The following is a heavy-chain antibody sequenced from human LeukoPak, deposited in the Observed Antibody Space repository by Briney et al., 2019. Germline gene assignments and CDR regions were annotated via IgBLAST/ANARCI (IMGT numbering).Heavy chain of an antibody. D-gene: IGHD1-14*01. CDR3: AGVAGDYYYYMDV. V-gene: IGHV4-34*01. Sequence: PSETLSLTCAVYGGSFSGYYWSWIRQPPGKGLEWIGEINHSGSTNYNPSLKSRVTISVDTSKNQFSLKLNSVTAADTAVYYCAGVAGDYYYYMDVWGKGTTVTVSS. J-gene: IGHJ6*03. CDR1: GGSFSGYY. CDR2: INHSGST.